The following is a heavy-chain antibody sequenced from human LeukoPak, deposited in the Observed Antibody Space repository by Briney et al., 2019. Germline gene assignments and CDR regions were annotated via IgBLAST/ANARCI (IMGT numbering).Heavy chain of an antibody. Sequence: GGSLRLSCAASGFTVSSNYMSWVRQAPGKGLEWISVIYGGGSTYYADSVKGRFTISRDNSKNTLYLQMNSLRAEDTAVYYCARIGTMVRGATLRPFDYWGQGTLVTVSS. J-gene: IGHJ4*02. CDR3: ARIGTMVRGATLRPFDY. D-gene: IGHD3-10*01. CDR2: IYGGGST. V-gene: IGHV3-66*02. CDR1: GFTVSSNY.